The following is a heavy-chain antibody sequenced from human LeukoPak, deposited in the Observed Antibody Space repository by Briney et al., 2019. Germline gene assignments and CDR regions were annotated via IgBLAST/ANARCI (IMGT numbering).Heavy chain of an antibody. D-gene: IGHD5-18*01. CDR3: AKDRGYSYYGPEPPPRGMD. V-gene: IGHV3-30*18. J-gene: IGHJ4*02. CDR1: EFTFSNYA. CDR2: ISDDGSTK. Sequence: PGGSLRLSCAASEFTFSNYAMSWVRQAPGRGLEWEAVISDDGSTKYYSDSVKGRFTVSRDNSKDTLYLQMNSLRAEDTAVYYCAKDRGYSYYGPEPPPRGMDWGQGTLVTVSS.